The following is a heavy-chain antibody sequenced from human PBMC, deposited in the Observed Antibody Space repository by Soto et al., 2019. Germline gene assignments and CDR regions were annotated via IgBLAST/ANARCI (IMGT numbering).Heavy chain of an antibody. CDR2: ISSNGGST. J-gene: IGHJ6*03. Sequence: EVQLVESGGGLVQPGGSLRLSCAASGFTFSSYAMHWVRQAPGKGLEYVSAISSNGGSTYYANSVKGRFTISRDNSKNTLYLQMGSLRAEDMALYYCARDSVKGPRYNWNAPTRHYYYMDVWGKGTTVTVSS. D-gene: IGHD1-1*01. CDR1: GFTFSSYA. V-gene: IGHV3-64*01. CDR3: ARDSVKGPRYNWNAPTRHYYYMDV.